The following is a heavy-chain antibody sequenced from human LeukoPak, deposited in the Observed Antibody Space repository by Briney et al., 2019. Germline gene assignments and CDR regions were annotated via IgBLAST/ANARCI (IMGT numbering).Heavy chain of an antibody. V-gene: IGHV3-48*03. CDR3: ATPEVVMVTATDAFDI. CDR2: ISTSGFTI. CDR1: GFTFNTYE. J-gene: IGHJ3*02. Sequence: GGSLRLSCAASGFTFNTYEMNWVRQAPGKGLEWASYISTSGFTIYYADSVKGRFTISRDNAKNSLYLQMNSLRAEDTAVCYCATPEVVMVTATDAFDIWGQGTMVTVSS. D-gene: IGHD2-21*02.